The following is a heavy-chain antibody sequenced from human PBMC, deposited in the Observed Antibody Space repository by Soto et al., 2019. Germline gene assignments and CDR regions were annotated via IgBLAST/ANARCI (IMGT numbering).Heavy chain of an antibody. V-gene: IGHV3-74*01. CDR1: GFTFSNYW. D-gene: IGHD5-18*01. CDR3: TRGIRNYYGVDV. J-gene: IGHJ6*02. Sequence: PGGSLRLSCAASGFTFSNYWMHWVGQAPGKGLVWVSRINADESITNYADSVKGRFTISRDNAKNTLYLQMNSLRAEDTAVYYCTRGIRNYYGVDVWGQGTTVTVSS. CDR2: INADESIT.